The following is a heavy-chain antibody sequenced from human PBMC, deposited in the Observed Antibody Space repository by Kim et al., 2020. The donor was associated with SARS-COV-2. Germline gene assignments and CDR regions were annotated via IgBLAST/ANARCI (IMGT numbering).Heavy chain of an antibody. CDR3: ARAGFGYDDAFDI. Sequence: ASVKVSCKASGYTFTSYAMHWVRQAPGQRLEWMGWINAGNGNTKYSQKFQGRVTITRDTSASTAYMELSSLRSEDTAVYYCARAGFGYDDAFDIWGQGTMVTVSS. CDR1: GYTFTSYA. D-gene: IGHD5-12*01. CDR2: INAGNGNT. V-gene: IGHV1-3*01. J-gene: IGHJ3*02.